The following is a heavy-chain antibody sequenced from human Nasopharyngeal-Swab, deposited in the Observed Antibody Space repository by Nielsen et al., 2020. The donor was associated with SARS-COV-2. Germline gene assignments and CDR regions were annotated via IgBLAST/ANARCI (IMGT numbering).Heavy chain of an antibody. V-gene: IGHV3-7*01. CDR2: IKEDGSEK. D-gene: IGHD2/OR15-2a*01. CDR1: GFTLSSYW. J-gene: IGHJ4*02. CDR3: AKDLRGPYFF. Sequence: GESLKISCAASGFTLSSYWMSWVRLAPGKGLEWVANIKEDGSEKYYVDSVKGRCTISRDNAKNSLYLQMNSLRVEDTAVYYCAKDLRGPYFFWGQGTLVTVSS.